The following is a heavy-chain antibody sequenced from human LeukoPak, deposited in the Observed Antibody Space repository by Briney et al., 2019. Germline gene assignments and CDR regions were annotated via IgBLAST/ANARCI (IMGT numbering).Heavy chain of an antibody. Sequence: GESLKISCKGSGYSSTNYWIGWVRQMPGKVLEWMGIIYLGDSDTRYSPSFQGQVTISADKSITTAYLQWSSPKASDTAIYYCARHPSYTSGWPLDYWGQGTLVTVSS. CDR1: GYSSTNYW. V-gene: IGHV5-51*01. D-gene: IGHD6-19*01. CDR2: IYLGDSDT. J-gene: IGHJ4*02. CDR3: ARHPSYTSGWPLDY.